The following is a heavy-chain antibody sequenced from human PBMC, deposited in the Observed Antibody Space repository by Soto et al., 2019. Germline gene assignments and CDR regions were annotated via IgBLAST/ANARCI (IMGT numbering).Heavy chain of an antibody. D-gene: IGHD3-3*01. CDR3: ARGGDYDFWSGYPAPDY. V-gene: IGHV3-30-3*01. Sequence: PGGSLRLSCAASGFTFSSYAMHWVRQAPGKGLEWVAVISYDGSSKYYADSVKGRFTISRDNSKNTLYLQMNSLRAEDTAVYYCARGGDYDFWSGYPAPDYWGQGTLVTVSS. CDR2: ISYDGSSK. J-gene: IGHJ4*02. CDR1: GFTFSSYA.